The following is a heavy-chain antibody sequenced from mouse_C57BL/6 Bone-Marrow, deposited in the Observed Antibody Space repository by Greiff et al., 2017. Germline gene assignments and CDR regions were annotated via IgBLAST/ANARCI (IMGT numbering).Heavy chain of an antibody. J-gene: IGHJ3*01. CDR2: ISSGGSYT. V-gene: IGHV5-6*02. CDR1: GFTFSSYG. Sequence: DVMLVESGGDLVKPGGSLKLSCAASGFTFSSYGMSWVRQTPDKRLEWVATISSGGSYTYYPASVQGRFTISRDNAKNTLYLQMSSLKSEDTAMYYCARHEGPGFAYWGQGTLVTVSA. CDR3: ARHEGPGFAY.